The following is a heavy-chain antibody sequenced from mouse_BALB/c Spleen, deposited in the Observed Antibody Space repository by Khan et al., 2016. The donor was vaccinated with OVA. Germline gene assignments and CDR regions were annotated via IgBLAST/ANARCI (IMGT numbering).Heavy chain of an antibody. CDR2: LWAGGST. J-gene: IGHJ3*01. CDR1: GFSLTSYG. V-gene: IGHV2-9*02. D-gene: IGHD1-1*01. Sequence: VQLQESGPGLVAPSQSLSITCTVSGFSLTSYGVHWVRQPPGKGLEWLGVLWAGGSTNYNSALMSRLSISKDNSKNQVFLKMNSLQTDDTAMYYCARPYYSSAWFAYWGQGTLVTVSA. CDR3: ARPYYSSAWFAY.